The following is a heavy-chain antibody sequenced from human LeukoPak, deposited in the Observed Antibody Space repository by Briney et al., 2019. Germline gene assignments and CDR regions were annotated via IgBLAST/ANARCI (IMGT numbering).Heavy chain of an antibody. J-gene: IGHJ6*02. CDR1: GFTFSSYA. CDR3: ARGAVTTPHYYYYYGMDV. Sequence: GGSLRLSCAASGFTFSSYAMHWVRQAPGKGLEWVAVISYDGSNKYYADSVKGRFTISRDNSKNTLYLQMSSLRAEDTAVYYCARGAVTTPHYYYYYGMDVWGQGTTVTVSS. D-gene: IGHD4-17*01. CDR2: ISYDGSNK. V-gene: IGHV3-30*03.